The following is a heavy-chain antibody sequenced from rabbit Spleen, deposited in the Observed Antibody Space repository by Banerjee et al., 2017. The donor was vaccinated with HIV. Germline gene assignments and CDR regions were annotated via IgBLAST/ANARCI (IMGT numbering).Heavy chain of an antibody. D-gene: IGHD1-1*01. CDR1: GVSFSASSY. CDR3: ARDTSTSFSSYGMAL. Sequence: QSLEESGGDLVKPGASLTLTCTASGVSFSASSYMCWVRQAPGKGLEWIACIESGSGGFTYYATWAKGRFTCSKTSSTTVTLQMTRLTAADTATYFCARDTSTSFSSYGMALWGPGTLVTVS. J-gene: IGHJ6*01. V-gene: IGHV1S40*01. CDR2: IESGSGGFT.